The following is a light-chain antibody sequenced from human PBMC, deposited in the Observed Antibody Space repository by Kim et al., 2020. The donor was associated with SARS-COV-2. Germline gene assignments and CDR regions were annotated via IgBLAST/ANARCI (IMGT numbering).Light chain of an antibody. CDR3: QSYDSSLSGYWV. Sequence: VTSSCTGSSSKIGAGYDVHWYQQLPGTAPKVLIYGNSNRPSGVPDRFSGSKSGTSASLAITGLQAEDEADYYCQSYDSSLSGYWVFGGGTQLTVL. V-gene: IGLV1-40*01. J-gene: IGLJ3*02. CDR2: GNS. CDR1: SSKIGAGYD.